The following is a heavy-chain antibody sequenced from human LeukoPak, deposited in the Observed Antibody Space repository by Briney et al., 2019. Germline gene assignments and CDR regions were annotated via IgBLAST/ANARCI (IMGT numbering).Heavy chain of an antibody. J-gene: IGHJ6*03. V-gene: IGHV3-7*01. D-gene: IGHD2-21*01. CDR1: GFTLGSYW. CDR2: IKLDGSET. Sequence: PGGSLRLSCAASGFTLGSYWMNWVRQAPGTGLEWVATIKLDGSETYYADSLKGRFTISRDTAKNSLYLRMDSLRAEDTAVYYCARDDRRLHQVVFDVNFYHYYMDVWGKGTTVTVSS. CDR3: ARDDRRLHQVVFDVNFYHYYMDV.